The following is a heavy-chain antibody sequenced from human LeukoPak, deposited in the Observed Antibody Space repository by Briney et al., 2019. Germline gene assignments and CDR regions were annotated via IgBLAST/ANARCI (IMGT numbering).Heavy chain of an antibody. D-gene: IGHD3-9*01. CDR3: ARDGRYFDWFADFDY. J-gene: IGHJ4*02. CDR1: GFTFTGYY. V-gene: IGHV1-2*02. Sequence: ASVKVSCKTSGFTFTGYYIHWVRQAPGQRLEWLGWINPSSGGTEYAQKFQGRLTMTRDTSISTAYMELSSLRFDDTAVYYCARDGRYFDWFADFDYWGQGTLVTVSS. CDR2: INPSSGGT.